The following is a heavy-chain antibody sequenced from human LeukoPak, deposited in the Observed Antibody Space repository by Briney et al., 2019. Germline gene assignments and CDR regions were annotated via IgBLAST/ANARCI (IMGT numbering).Heavy chain of an antibody. Sequence: GGSLRLSCAASGFTFSSYAMSWVRQAPGKGLEWVSAISGSGGSTYYADSVKGRFTISRDNSKNTLYLQMNSLRAEDTAVYYCTTGRSLFYRVAFDIWGQGTMVTVSS. CDR2: ISGSGGST. J-gene: IGHJ3*02. CDR1: GFTFSSYA. CDR3: TTGRSLFYRVAFDI. V-gene: IGHV3-23*01. D-gene: IGHD2/OR15-2a*01.